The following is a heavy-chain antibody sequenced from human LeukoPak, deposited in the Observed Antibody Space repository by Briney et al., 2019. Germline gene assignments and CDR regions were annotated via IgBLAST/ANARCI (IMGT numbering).Heavy chain of an antibody. CDR3: AKDDGSATMGFDS. J-gene: IGHJ5*01. Sequence: ASVKVSCKASGGTFSNYAFSWVRQAPGQGLEWMGGIIPIFRTTNYAEQFQGRVTITTDESTNTAYLDLSRLRSEDTAVYYCAKDDGSATMGFDSWGQGTLVSVSS. D-gene: IGHD1-26*01. V-gene: IGHV1-69*05. CDR2: IIPIFRTT. CDR1: GGTFSNYA.